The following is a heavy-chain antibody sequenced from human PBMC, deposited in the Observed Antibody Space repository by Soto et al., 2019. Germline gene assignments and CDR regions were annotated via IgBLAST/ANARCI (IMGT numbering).Heavy chain of an antibody. V-gene: IGHV4-59*01. CDR1: GGSISSYY. J-gene: IGHJ4*02. Sequence: QVQLQESGPGLVKPSETLSLTCTVSGGSISSYYWSWIRQPPGKGLEWIGYIYYSGSTNYNPSLKSRVTISVDTSKNQFSLKLSSVTAADTAVYYCARRYGASFDYLGQGTLVTVSS. CDR3: ARRYGASFDY. D-gene: IGHD4-17*01. CDR2: IYYSGST.